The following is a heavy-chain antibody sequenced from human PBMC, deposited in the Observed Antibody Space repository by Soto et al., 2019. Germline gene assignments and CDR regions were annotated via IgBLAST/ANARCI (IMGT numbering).Heavy chain of an antibody. Sequence: QVQLQESGPGLVKPSGTLSLTCAVSSASITTTDWWSWVRQPPGKGLEWIGEIYQSGSTNFSPSLNSRITMSVDTSKNQFSLKLSTVTAADTAVYYCARVTGSYYGSGSFYYWFDPWGQGILVTVCS. V-gene: IGHV4-4*02. CDR2: IYQSGST. CDR3: ARVTGSYYGSGSFYYWFDP. CDR1: SASITTTDW. D-gene: IGHD3-10*01. J-gene: IGHJ5*02.